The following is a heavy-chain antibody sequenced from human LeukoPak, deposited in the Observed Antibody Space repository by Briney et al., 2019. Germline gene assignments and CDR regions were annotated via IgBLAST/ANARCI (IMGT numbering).Heavy chain of an antibody. Sequence: SETLSLTWTVSGGSISRKYWNCIRQPPGKGLEWIGRIYTSGSTNYNPSLKSRVTMSVDTSKNQFSLKLISVTAADTAVYYCARGPYDSSGYLTTWGQGTLVTVSS. D-gene: IGHD3-22*01. V-gene: IGHV4-4*07. J-gene: IGHJ5*02. CDR3: ARGPYDSSGYLTT. CDR2: IYTSGST. CDR1: GGSISRKY.